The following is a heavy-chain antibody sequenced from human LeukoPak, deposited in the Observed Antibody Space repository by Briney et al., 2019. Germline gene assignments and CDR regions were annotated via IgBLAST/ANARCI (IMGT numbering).Heavy chain of an antibody. CDR1: GFTFSSYW. V-gene: IGHV3-74*01. D-gene: IGHD3-22*01. CDR2: IRNDGSST. CDR3: AREQGYYSVPGY. J-gene: IGHJ4*02. Sequence: PGRSLRLSCAASGFTFSSYWMHWVRQAPGKGPVWVARIRNDGSSTDYADSVKGRFTISRDNAKNTLYLQMNSLRAEDTAVYYCAREQGYYSVPGYWGQGTLVTVSS.